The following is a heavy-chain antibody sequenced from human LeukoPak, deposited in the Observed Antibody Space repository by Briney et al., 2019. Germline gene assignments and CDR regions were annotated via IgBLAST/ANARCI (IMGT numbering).Heavy chain of an antibody. J-gene: IGHJ4*02. CDR3: ARDRDFLGSGWSNSFDY. D-gene: IGHD6-19*01. CDR1: GFTFSSYS. Sequence: GGSLRLSCAASGFTFSSYSMNWVRQAPGKGLEWVSSISSSSSYIYYADSVKGRFTISRDNAKNSLYLQMNSLRGEDTAVYYCARDRDFLGSGWSNSFDYWGQGTLVTVSS. V-gene: IGHV3-21*01. CDR2: ISSSSSYI.